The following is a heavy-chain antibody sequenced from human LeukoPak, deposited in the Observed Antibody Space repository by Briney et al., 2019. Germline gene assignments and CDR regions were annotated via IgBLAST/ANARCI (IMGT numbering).Heavy chain of an antibody. CDR1: GGSFSSSTYY. CDR2: IYYSGST. D-gene: IGHD6-13*01. CDR3: AREAQAAAGTGWYFDL. Sequence: SETLSLTCSVSGGSFSSSTYYWGWIRQPPGKGLEWIGSIYYSGSTYYNPSLKSRVAISVDTSKNQFSLKLSSVTAADPAVYYCAREAQAAAGTGWYFDLWGRGTLVTVSS. V-gene: IGHV4-39*01. J-gene: IGHJ2*01.